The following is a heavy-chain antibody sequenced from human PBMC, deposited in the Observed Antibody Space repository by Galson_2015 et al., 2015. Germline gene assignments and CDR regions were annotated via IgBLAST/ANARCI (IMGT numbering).Heavy chain of an antibody. CDR2: IMPIFGTA. V-gene: IGHV1-69*13. D-gene: IGHD2-2*01. Sequence: SVRVSCTASGGTFSSYAISWVRQAPGKGLEWMGGIMPIFGTANYAQNVKGRVTITADESTSTAYMELSSLRSEDTAVYYCARVSGSDIVVVTAARGRGRYDYSYGMDVWGQGTPVTVSS. CDR1: GGTFSSYA. J-gene: IGHJ6*02. CDR3: ARVSGSDIVVVTAARGRGRYDYSYGMDV.